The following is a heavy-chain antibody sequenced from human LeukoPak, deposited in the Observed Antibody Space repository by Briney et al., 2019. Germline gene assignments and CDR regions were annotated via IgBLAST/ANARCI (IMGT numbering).Heavy chain of an antibody. Sequence: SETLSLTCAVYGGSFSGYYWSWIRQPPGKGLEWIGEINHSGSTNYNPSLKSRVTISVDTSKNQFSLMLSSVTAADTAVYYYARSRDWDLRHTDYWGQGTLVTVSP. CDR3: ARSRDWDLRHTDY. V-gene: IGHV4-34*01. J-gene: IGHJ4*02. CDR2: INHSGST. D-gene: IGHD2-21*02. CDR1: GGSFSGYY.